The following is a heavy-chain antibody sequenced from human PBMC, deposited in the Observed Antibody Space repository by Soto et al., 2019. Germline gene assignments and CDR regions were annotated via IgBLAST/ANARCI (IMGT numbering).Heavy chain of an antibody. CDR3: AKDIPDGWGY. D-gene: IGHD2-2*03. V-gene: IGHV3-30*18. CDR1: GFTFSSYG. CDR2: ISYDGSNK. Sequence: QVQLVESGGGVVQPGRSLRLSCAASGFTFSSYGMHWVRQAPGKGLEWVAVISYDGSNKYYADSVKGRFTISRDNSKNTLYLQMNSLRAEDTAVYYCAKDIPDGWGYWGQGTLVTVSS. J-gene: IGHJ4*02.